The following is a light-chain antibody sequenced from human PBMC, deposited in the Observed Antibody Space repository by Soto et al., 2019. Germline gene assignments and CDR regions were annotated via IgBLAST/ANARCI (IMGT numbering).Light chain of an antibody. Sequence: SVLTQPASVSGSPGQSITISCTGTSSDVGGYNFVSWYQHHPGKAPKLMIYEVSNRPSGVSNRFSGSKSGNTASLTISGLQAEDEADYYCSSYTSSSTLLYVFGTGTKSPS. CDR1: SSDVGGYNF. J-gene: IGLJ1*01. CDR2: EVS. CDR3: SSYTSSSTLLYV. V-gene: IGLV2-14*01.